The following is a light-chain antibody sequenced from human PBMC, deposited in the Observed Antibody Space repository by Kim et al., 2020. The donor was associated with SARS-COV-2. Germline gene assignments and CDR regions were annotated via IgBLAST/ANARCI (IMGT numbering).Light chain of an antibody. CDR2: GND. CDR3: NSRGSSSTPV. CDR1: SLGTYY. Sequence: VVLGQTVTITCQGGSLGTYYESWFQQKPGRAPVLVIYGNDKRPSGIPDRFSGSNSGNTTSFTITGAQAEDEADYYCNSRGSSSTPVFGGGTKVTVL. J-gene: IGLJ2*01. V-gene: IGLV3-19*01.